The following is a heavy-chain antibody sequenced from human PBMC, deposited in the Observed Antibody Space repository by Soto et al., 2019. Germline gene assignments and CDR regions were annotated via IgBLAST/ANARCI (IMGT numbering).Heavy chain of an antibody. CDR3: ARVRPVVPAAIRWFEP. CDR1: GGSISSGDYY. D-gene: IGHD2-2*02. Sequence: SETLSLTCTVSGGSISSGDYYWSWIRQPPGKGLEWIGYIYYSGSTYYNPSLKSRVTISVDTSKNQFSLKLSSVTAADTAVYYCARVRPVVPAAIRWFEPWGQGTLVSVAS. V-gene: IGHV4-30-4*01. J-gene: IGHJ5*02. CDR2: IYYSGST.